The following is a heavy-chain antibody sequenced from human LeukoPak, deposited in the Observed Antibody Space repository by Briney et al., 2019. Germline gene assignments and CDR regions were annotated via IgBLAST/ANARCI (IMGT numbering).Heavy chain of an antibody. CDR1: GGSIISHY. D-gene: IGHD3-22*01. CDR3: ARLLDNDNSGDPDTFDI. CDR2: VYYSGRT. J-gene: IGHJ3*02. V-gene: IGHV4-59*11. Sequence: SETLSLTCTVSGGSIISHYWSWMRQPPGKGLEWIGFVYYSGRTRYNPSLQSRLTTSVDTSENDFSLKLTSVTAADTAVYYCARLLDNDNSGDPDTFDIWGQGTVVTVSS.